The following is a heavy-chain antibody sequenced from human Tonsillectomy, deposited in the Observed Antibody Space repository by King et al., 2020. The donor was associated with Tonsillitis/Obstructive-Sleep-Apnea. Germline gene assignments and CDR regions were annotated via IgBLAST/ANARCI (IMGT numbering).Heavy chain of an antibody. D-gene: IGHD6-19*01. CDR3: ARGNSSGWPLFNYYFDY. J-gene: IGHJ4*02. Sequence: VQLVQSGAEVKKPGSSVKVSCKASGGTFSSYAISWVRQAPGQGLEWMGRIIPILGIANYAQKFQGRVTITADKSTSTAYMELSSLRSEDTAVYYCARGNSSGWPLFNYYFDYWGQGTLVTVSS. CDR2: IIPILGIA. CDR1: GGTFSSYA. V-gene: IGHV1-69*09.